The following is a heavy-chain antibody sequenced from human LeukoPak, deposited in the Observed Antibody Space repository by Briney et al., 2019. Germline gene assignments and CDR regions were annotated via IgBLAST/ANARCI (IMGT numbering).Heavy chain of an antibody. J-gene: IGHJ3*02. CDR2: IYYSGST. D-gene: IGHD2-2*01. Sequence: PSETLSLTCTVSGGSISSSSYYWGWIRQPPGKGLEWIGSIYYSGSTYYNPSLKSRVTMSVDTSKNQFSLKLSSVTAADTAVYYCARDSGYCSSTSCYQSAFDIWGQGTMVTVSS. CDR3: ARDSGYCSSTSCYQSAFDI. CDR1: GGSISSSSYY. V-gene: IGHV4-39*07.